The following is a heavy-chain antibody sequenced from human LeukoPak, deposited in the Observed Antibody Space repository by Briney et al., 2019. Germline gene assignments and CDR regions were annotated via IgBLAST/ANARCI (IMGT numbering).Heavy chain of an antibody. CDR1: GGSISSSSYY. D-gene: IGHD6-19*01. V-gene: IGHV4-39*01. Sequence: SETLSLTCTVSGGSISSSSYYWAWIRQPPGKGLEWIGSIYYSGSTYYNPSLKSRVTISVDTSKNQFSLKLTSVTAADTAAYYCARPSISGWFNFDYWGQGTLVTVSS. CDR2: IYYSGST. CDR3: ARPSISGWFNFDY. J-gene: IGHJ4*02.